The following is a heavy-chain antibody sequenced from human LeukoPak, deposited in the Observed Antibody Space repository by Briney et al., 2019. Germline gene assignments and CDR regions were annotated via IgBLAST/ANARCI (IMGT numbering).Heavy chain of an antibody. CDR2: INHSGST. D-gene: IGHD5-18*01. CDR1: GGSFSGYY. V-gene: IGHV4-34*01. J-gene: IGHJ4*02. CDR3: ARHRGYSYGYFDY. Sequence: SETLSLTCAVYGGSFSGYYWSWIRQPPGKWLEWIGEINHSGSTNYNPSLKSRVTISVDTSKNQFSLKLSSVTAADTAVYYCARHRGYSYGYFDYWGQGTLVTVSS.